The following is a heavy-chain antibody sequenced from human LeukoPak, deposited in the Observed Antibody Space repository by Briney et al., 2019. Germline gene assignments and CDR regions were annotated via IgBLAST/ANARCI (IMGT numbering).Heavy chain of an antibody. CDR1: GFPHCSYA. J-gene: IGHJ3*02. CDR2: ISSTSSHI. V-gene: IGHV3-21*01. Sequence: GGSLRHSRAPSGFPHCSYAMICVPARPGGGLEWVSSISSTSSHIYYADSVKGQFTISRDNAKNSLYLQMNSLRAEDTGVYYCARDPNFDIWGQGTMVTVSS. CDR3: ARDPNFDI.